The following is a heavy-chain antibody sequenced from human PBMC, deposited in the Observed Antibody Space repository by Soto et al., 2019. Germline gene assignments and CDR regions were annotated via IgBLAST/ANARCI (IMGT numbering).Heavy chain of an antibody. D-gene: IGHD2-15*01. CDR2: INAGNGNT. V-gene: IGHV1-3*01. CDR3: VRGGCSGGSCRTYYYYYGMDV. CDR1: GYTFTSYS. Sequence: ASVKVSCKASGYTFTSYSMHWVRQAPGQRREWMGWINAGNGNTKYSHKFQGRVTITRDTSASTAYMELSSLRSEDTAVYYCVRGGCSGGSCRTYYYYYGMDVWGQGTTVNVSS. J-gene: IGHJ6*02.